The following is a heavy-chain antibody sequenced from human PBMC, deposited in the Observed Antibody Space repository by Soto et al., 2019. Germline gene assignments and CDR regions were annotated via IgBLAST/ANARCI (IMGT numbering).Heavy chain of an antibody. V-gene: IGHV3-53*01. Sequence: GGSLRLSCAASGFTVSSNYMSWVRQAPGKGLEWVSAIYSGGSTYYADSVKGRFTISRDNSKNTLYLQMNSLRAEDTAVYYCARKGALYYFDYWGQGTLVTVSS. CDR1: GFTVSSNY. CDR3: ARKGALYYFDY. CDR2: IYSGGST. J-gene: IGHJ4*02.